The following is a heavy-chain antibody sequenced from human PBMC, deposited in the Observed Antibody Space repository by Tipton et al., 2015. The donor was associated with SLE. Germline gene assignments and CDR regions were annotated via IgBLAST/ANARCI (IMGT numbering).Heavy chain of an antibody. V-gene: IGHV4-34*01. CDR1: GGSFSGYY. Sequence: TLSLTCAVSGGSFSGYYWSWIRQPPGKGLEWIGEINHSGSTNYNPSLKSRVTISVDTSKNQFSLKLSSVTAADTAVYYCARGAAAAGTSVDYGGQGTLVTVSS. J-gene: IGHJ4*02. CDR3: ARGAAAAGTSVDY. D-gene: IGHD6-13*01. CDR2: INHSGST.